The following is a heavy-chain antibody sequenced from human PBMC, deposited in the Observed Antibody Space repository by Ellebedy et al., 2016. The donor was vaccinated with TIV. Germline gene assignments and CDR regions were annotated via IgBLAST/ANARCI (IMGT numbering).Heavy chain of an antibody. CDR3: AKDSGSEIYYPFLRYCLDY. V-gene: IGHV3-7*04. CDR1: GFTFSSYW. Sequence: GESLKISXAASGFTFSSYWMNWVRQAPGKGLEWVANIKQDGSDKYYVDSVKGRFTISRDNAKNSLFLQMNSLRAEDTAVYYCAKDSGSEIYYPFLRYCLDYWGRGTLVTVSP. J-gene: IGHJ4*01. D-gene: IGHD3-22*01. CDR2: IKQDGSDK.